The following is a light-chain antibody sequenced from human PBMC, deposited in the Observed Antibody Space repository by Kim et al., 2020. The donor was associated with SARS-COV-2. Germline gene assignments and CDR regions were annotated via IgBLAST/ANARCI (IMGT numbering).Light chain of an antibody. CDR3: NSRDSSGNRLV. CDR1: TLRNCF. Sequence: LGQTSRFARKHDTLRNCFATWYQQQPEQAHVLVIFGKNNRPSGIPDRFSGSNSGDTASLTIPGAQAEDEADYYCNSRDSSGNRLVFGGGTQLTVL. CDR2: GKN. V-gene: IGLV3-19*01. J-gene: IGLJ3*02.